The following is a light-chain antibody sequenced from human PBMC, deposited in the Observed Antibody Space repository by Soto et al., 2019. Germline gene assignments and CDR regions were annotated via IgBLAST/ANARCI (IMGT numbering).Light chain of an antibody. CDR2: DAS. CDR3: QQCYMGWT. CDR1: QTISRW. J-gene: IGKJ1*01. V-gene: IGKV1-5*01. Sequence: DIQMTQSPSTLSASAGDRVTITCRASQTISRWLAWYQHQPGKAPKLLIYDASTLESGVPSRFSGTGSGTEFTFSITSLQPEDFGTYYCQQCYMGWTFGQGTKVDIK.